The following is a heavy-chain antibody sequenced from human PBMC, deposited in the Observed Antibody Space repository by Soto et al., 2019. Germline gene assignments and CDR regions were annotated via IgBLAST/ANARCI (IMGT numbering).Heavy chain of an antibody. CDR3: AREGCSGGSCYDDGFDY. CDR2: INPNSGGT. Sequence: ASVKVSCKASGYTFTGYYMHWVRQAPGQGLEWMGWINPNSGGTNYAQKFQGWVTMTRDTSISTAYMELSSLRSDDTAVYYCAREGCSGGSCYDDGFDYWGQGTLVTVSS. D-gene: IGHD2-15*01. V-gene: IGHV1-2*04. CDR1: GYTFTGYY. J-gene: IGHJ4*02.